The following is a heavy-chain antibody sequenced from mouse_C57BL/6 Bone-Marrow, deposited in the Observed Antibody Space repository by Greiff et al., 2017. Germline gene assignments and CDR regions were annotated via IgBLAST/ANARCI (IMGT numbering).Heavy chain of an antibody. CDR1: GFTFSDYG. Sequence: EVQVVESGGGLVQPGGSLKLSCAASGFTFSDYGMAWVRQAPRKGPEWVAFISNLAYSIYYEDTVTGRFTISIENAKTTLDLEMISLRSEDTAMYYCARRYGNRLYYAIDYWGQGTSVTVS. CDR3: ARRYGNRLYYAIDY. V-gene: IGHV5-15*01. J-gene: IGHJ4*01. D-gene: IGHD1-1*01. CDR2: ISNLAYSI.